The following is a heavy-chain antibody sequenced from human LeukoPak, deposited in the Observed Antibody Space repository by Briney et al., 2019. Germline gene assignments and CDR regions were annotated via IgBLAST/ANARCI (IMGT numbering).Heavy chain of an antibody. V-gene: IGHV1-18*01. J-gene: IGHJ6*03. Sequence: ASVKVSCKASGYTFTSYGISWVRQAPGQGLEWMGWISAYNGNTNYAQKLQGRVTMTTDTSTSTAYMELRSLRSDDTAVYYCARGAGQREWIQLWLGYYYYMDVWGKGTTVTVSS. CDR3: ARGAGQREWIQLWLGYYYYMDV. D-gene: IGHD5-18*01. CDR1: GYTFTSYG. CDR2: ISAYNGNT.